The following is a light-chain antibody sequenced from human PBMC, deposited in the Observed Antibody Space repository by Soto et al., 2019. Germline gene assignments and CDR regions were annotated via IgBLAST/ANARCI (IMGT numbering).Light chain of an antibody. CDR2: GAS. CDR3: QQYTGPPTT. CDR1: QTVSSNY. V-gene: IGKV3-20*01. Sequence: IVLTQSPDSLSCSTLEVGAVACTPSQTVSSNYLAWCQQRPRQARRLLIYGASTRAAGIPDRFSGSGSRTDFTLTITRLAHEDSAVYFCQQYTGPPTTFGQGTRLEIK. J-gene: IGKJ5*01.